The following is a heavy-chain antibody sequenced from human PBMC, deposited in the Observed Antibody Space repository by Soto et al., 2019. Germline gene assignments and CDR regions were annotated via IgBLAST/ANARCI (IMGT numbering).Heavy chain of an antibody. J-gene: IGHJ4*02. CDR2: ISSSSSTI. V-gene: IGHV3-48*01. CDR1: GFTFSSYS. Sequence: EGQLVESGGGLVQPGGSLRLSCAASGFTFSSYSMNWVRQAPGKGLEWVSYISSSSSTIYYADSVKGRFTISRDNAKNSLYLQMNSLRAEDTAVYYCAREDTYCSGGSCYPDYWGQGTLVTVSS. D-gene: IGHD2-15*01. CDR3: AREDTYCSGGSCYPDY.